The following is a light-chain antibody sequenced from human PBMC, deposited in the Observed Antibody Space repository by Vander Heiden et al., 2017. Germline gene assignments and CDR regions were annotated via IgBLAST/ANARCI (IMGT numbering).Light chain of an antibody. CDR3: QQDDSTPLT. CDR2: WAS. V-gene: IGKV4-1*01. Sequence: DIVMTQSPDSLAVSLGERATINCQYSQRVLYSSNNKNYLAWYQQKPGQPPKLLIYWASTREAGVPDRFSGSGSGTDFTLTISSRQAEDVAVYYCQQDDSTPLTFGQGTRLEIK. CDR1: QRVLYSSNNKNY. J-gene: IGKJ5*01.